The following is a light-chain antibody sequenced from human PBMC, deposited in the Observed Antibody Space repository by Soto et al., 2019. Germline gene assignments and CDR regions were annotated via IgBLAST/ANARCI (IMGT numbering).Light chain of an antibody. J-gene: IGKJ1*01. CDR2: SSS. CDR1: QTISGTY. Sequence: EIVLTQSPGTLSLSPGERATLSCRASQTISGTYLAWYQQKPGQAPRLLIYSSSSRAAGVSDRFSGSGSGTDFSLTISRLEPEDFAVYYCQQYGSSQWTFGQGTKVDIK. CDR3: QQYGSSQWT. V-gene: IGKV3-20*01.